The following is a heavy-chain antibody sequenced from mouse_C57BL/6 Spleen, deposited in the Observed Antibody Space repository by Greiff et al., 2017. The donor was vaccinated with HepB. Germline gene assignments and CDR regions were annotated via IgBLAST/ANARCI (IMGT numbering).Heavy chain of an antibody. CDR3: ARGGEGLDY. V-gene: IGHV1-61*01. CDR1: GYTFTSYW. Sequence: QVQLKQPGAELVRPGSSVKLSCKASGYTFTSYWVDWVKQRPGQGLEWIGNIYPSDSETHCNQNFKDKATLTVDKSSSTAYMQLNSLPSEDCAGYYCARGGEGLDYWGQGTTLTVSS. J-gene: IGHJ2*01. CDR2: IYPSDSET.